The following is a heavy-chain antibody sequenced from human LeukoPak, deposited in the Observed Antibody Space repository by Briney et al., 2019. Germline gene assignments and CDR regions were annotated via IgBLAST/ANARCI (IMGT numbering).Heavy chain of an antibody. Sequence: SETLSLTCAVYGGSFSGYYWSWIRQPPGKGLEWIGEINHSGSTNYNPSLKSRVTISADTSKNQFSLKLSSVTAADTAVYYCARGRLVSSQPFDYWGQGTLVTVSS. CDR3: ARGRLVSSQPFDY. V-gene: IGHV4-34*01. D-gene: IGHD6-6*01. J-gene: IGHJ4*02. CDR1: GGSFSGYY. CDR2: INHSGST.